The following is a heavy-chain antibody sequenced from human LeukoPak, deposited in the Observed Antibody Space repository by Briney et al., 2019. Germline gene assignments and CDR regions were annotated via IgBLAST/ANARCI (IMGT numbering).Heavy chain of an antibody. Sequence: GRSLRLSCAASGFAFRSNGMHWVRQAPGKGLEWVAFISYDGNTKYYGDSVGGRFTISRDNSKNTLYLQMNSLRPDDTTVYYCAKDLSTKWSLDYWGQGTLVTVSS. CDR1: GFAFRSNG. CDR3: AKDLSTKWSLDY. V-gene: IGHV3-30*18. J-gene: IGHJ4*02. CDR2: ISYDGNTK. D-gene: IGHD2-2*01.